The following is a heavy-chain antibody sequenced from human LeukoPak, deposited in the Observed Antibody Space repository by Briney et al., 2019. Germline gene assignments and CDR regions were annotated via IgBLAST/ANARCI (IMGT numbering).Heavy chain of an antibody. V-gene: IGHV3-74*01. J-gene: IGHJ4*02. D-gene: IGHD2-2*01. CDR2: INSDGNST. CDR1: GFTFSSYW. CDR3: ASPYCSSTSCYGFFDY. Sequence: GESLRLSCAASGFTFSSYWMHWVRQPPAKGMVWVSRINSDGNSTSYADSVKSRFTISRDNAKNTLYLQMNSLRAEDTGVYYCASPYCSSTSCYGFFDYGGEGTLVTVSS.